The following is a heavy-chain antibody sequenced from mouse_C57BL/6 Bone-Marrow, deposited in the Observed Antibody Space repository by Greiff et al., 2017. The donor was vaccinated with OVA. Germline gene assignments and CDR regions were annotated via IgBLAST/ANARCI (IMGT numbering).Heavy chain of an antibody. CDR3: ARDPVVARGYWYFDG. J-gene: IGHJ1*03. V-gene: IGHV1-50*01. CDR2: IDPSDSYT. Sequence: QVQLQQPGAELVKPGASVTLSCKASGYTFTSYWMQWVKQRPGQGLEWIGEIDPSDSYTNYNQKFKGKATLTVDTSSSPAYMPLRRMTSEDSAVYYCARDPVVARGYWYFDGWGTGTTVTVSS. CDR1: GYTFTSYW. D-gene: IGHD1-1*01.